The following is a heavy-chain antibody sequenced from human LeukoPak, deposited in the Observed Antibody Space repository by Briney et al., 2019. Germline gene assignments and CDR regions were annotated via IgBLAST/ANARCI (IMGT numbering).Heavy chain of an antibody. CDR2: INHGGTT. Sequence: SETLSLTCAVDGGSLNGCYWSWIRQPPGKGLEWIGEINHGGTTNFNPSLKSRVIISVDTSQNQFSLKLNSVTAADTAIYFCARALRGSPYDAFDVWGQGTRVTVSS. J-gene: IGHJ3*01. CDR3: ARALRGSPYDAFDV. D-gene: IGHD1-26*01. CDR1: GGSLNGCY. V-gene: IGHV4-34*01.